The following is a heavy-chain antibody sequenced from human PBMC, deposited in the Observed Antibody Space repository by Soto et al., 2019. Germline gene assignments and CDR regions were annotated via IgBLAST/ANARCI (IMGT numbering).Heavy chain of an antibody. J-gene: IGHJ3*02. CDR3: AKDSRLLYIDHDAFDI. CDR1: GFTFSSYA. D-gene: IGHD3-3*01. V-gene: IGHV3-23*01. CDR2: ISGSGGST. Sequence: GGSLRLSCAASGFTFSSYAMSWVRQAPGKGLERVSAISGSGGSTYYADSVKGRFTISRDNSKNTLYLQMNSLRAEDTAVYYCAKDSRLLYIDHDAFDIWGQGTMVTVSS.